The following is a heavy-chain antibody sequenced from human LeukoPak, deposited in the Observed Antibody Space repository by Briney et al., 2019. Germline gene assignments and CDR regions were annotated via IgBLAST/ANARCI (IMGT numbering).Heavy chain of an antibody. Sequence: PGGSLRLSCAASGFTFSSYWMSWVRQAPGKGLEWVANIKQDGSEKYYVDSVKGRFTISRDNAKNSLYLQMNSLRAEDTAVYYCAKSEVIIAAAVDDAFDIWGQGTMVTVSS. CDR2: IKQDGSEK. V-gene: IGHV3-7*01. D-gene: IGHD6-13*01. CDR3: AKSEVIIAAAVDDAFDI. J-gene: IGHJ3*02. CDR1: GFTFSSYW.